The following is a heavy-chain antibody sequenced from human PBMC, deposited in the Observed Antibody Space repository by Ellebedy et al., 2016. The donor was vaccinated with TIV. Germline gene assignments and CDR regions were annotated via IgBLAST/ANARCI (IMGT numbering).Heavy chain of an antibody. D-gene: IGHD4-17*01. CDR3: ATDGSYGDYLSPTHAFEN. CDR2: MRQDGGDK. V-gene: IGHV3-7*01. CDR1: GFSFRSYW. J-gene: IGHJ3*02. Sequence: GGSLRLSCVGSGFSFRSYWMSWVRQAPGKGLEWVANMRQDGGDKYYVDSVKGRFSISRDNAKNSLYLQMNSLRAEDTAVYYCATDGSYGDYLSPTHAFENWGQGTMVIVSS.